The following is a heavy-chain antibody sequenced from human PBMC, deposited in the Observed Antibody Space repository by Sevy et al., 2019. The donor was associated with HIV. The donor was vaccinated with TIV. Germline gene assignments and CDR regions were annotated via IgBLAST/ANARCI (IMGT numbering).Heavy chain of an antibody. D-gene: IGHD5-12*01. CDR1: GFTFSNAW. CDR3: TTGPGGGYDSQVPFDY. J-gene: IGHJ4*02. CDR2: IKSKTDGGTT. V-gene: IGHV3-15*01. Sequence: GGSLRLSCAASGFTFSNAWMSWVRQAPGKGLEWVGRIKSKTDGGTTDYAAPVKGRFTISRDDSKNTLYLQMNSLKTEATAVYYCTTGPGGGYDSQVPFDYWGQGTLVTVSS.